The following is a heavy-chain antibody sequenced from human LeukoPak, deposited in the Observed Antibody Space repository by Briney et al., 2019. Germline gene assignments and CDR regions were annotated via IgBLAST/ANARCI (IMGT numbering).Heavy chain of an antibody. CDR2: ISSSGSFI. J-gene: IGHJ6*03. CDR3: ARALVFYYMDV. D-gene: IGHD2-8*02. Sequence: PGGFLRLSCAASRFTFSSYSMNWVRQAPGKGLEWVSSISSSGSFIYYADSVKGRFTISRDNAKNSLYLQMNSLRAEDTAVYYCARALVFYYMDVWGKGTTVTISS. V-gene: IGHV3-21*01. CDR1: RFTFSSYS.